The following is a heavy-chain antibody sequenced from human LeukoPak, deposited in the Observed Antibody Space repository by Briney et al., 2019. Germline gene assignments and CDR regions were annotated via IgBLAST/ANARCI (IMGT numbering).Heavy chain of an antibody. J-gene: IGHJ6*02. CDR2: ISYDGSNK. Sequence: GGSLRLSCAASGFTFSNYWMTWVRQAPGKGLEWVAVISYDGSNKYYADSVKGRFTISRDNSKNTLYLQMNSLRAEDTAVYYCAREFETDGMDVGGQGTTVTVSS. CDR1: GFTFSNYW. CDR3: AREFETDGMDV. V-gene: IGHV3-30-3*01. D-gene: IGHD3-10*01.